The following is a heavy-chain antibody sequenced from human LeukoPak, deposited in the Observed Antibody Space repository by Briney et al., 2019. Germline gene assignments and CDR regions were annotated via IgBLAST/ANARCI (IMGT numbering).Heavy chain of an antibody. V-gene: IGHV3-9*01. Sequence: GRSLRLSCAASGFTFDDYAIYWVRQAPGKGLEWVSGISWNSDTLDYADSVKGRFTISRDNAKSSLYLQMNSLIAEATALYYCAKCRVVLAVLDAFDIWGQGTLVTVSS. CDR2: ISWNSDTL. CDR1: GFTFDDYA. J-gene: IGHJ3*02. D-gene: IGHD2-15*01. CDR3: AKCRVVLAVLDAFDI.